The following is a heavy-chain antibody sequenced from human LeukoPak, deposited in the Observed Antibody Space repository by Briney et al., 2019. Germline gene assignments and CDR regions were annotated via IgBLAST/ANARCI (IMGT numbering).Heavy chain of an antibody. CDR3: ARAHSGGYSYGNFDY. Sequence: SETLSLTCTVSGGSISSYYWSWIRQPPGKGLEWIGYIYYSGSTNYNPSLKSRVTISVDTSKNQFSLKLSSVTAADTAVYYCARAHSGGYSYGNFDYWGQGTLVTVSS. CDR2: IYYSGST. CDR1: GGSISSYY. D-gene: IGHD5-18*01. J-gene: IGHJ4*02. V-gene: IGHV4-59*01.